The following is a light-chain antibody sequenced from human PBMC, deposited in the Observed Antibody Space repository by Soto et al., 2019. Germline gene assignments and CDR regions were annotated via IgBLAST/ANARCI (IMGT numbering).Light chain of an antibody. V-gene: IGKV3D-20*02. CDR3: QQRNIWPPVT. J-gene: IGKJ5*01. Sequence: EIVLTQSPGTLSLTPGERATLSCRASQSVSRNLAWYQQKPGQAPRLLIYDASTRATGIPDRFSGGGSGTEFTLTISRLEPEDSAIYYCQQRNIWPPVTFGQGRLLE. CDR2: DAS. CDR1: QSVSRN.